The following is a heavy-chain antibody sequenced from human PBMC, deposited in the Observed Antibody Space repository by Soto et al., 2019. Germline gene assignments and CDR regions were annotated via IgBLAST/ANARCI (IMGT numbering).Heavy chain of an antibody. CDR2: IYYSGST. V-gene: IGHV4-39*01. CDR1: GGSISSSSYY. CDR3: ARHPVHDWFDP. Sequence: SETLSLTCTVSGGSISSSSYYWGWIHQPPGKGLEWIGSIYYSGSTYHSPSLKSRVTISVDTSKNQFSLRLSSVTAADTAVYYCARHPVHDWFDPWGQGTLVTV. J-gene: IGHJ5*02.